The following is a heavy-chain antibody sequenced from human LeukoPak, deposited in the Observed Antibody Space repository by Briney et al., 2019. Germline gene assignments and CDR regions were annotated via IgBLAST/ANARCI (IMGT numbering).Heavy chain of an antibody. CDR1: GYSFTSYY. CDR2: VNPSSGST. J-gene: IGHJ1*01. CDR3: AREGYSSSSAEYFQH. D-gene: IGHD6-6*01. Sequence: ASVKVSCKASGYSFTSYYMHWVRQAPGQGLEWMGIVNPSSGSTTNAPKFQGRVTMTRDTSTSTVFLELSSLRSEDTAVYYCAREGYSSSSAEYFQHWGQGTLLAVSS. V-gene: IGHV1-46*01.